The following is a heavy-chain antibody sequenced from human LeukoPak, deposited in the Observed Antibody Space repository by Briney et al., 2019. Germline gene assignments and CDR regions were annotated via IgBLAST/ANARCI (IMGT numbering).Heavy chain of an antibody. Sequence: GGSLRLSCAASGFTLSSFWMSWVRQAPGKGLEWVANIKQDGSEKYYVDSVKGRFTISRDNAKNSLYLQMNSLRAEDTAVYCCARVRTGGDFWSGYNNWFDPWGQGTLVTVSS. CDR3: ARVRTGGDFWSGYNNWFDP. CDR2: IKQDGSEK. D-gene: IGHD3-3*01. CDR1: GFTLSSFW. V-gene: IGHV3-7*01. J-gene: IGHJ5*02.